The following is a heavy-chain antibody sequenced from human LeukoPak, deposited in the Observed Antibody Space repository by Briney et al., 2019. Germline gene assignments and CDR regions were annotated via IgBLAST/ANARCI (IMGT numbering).Heavy chain of an antibody. CDR3: ARETRSMVMFDY. V-gene: IGHV1-18*01. Sequence: ASVKVSCKASGYAFTSYGISWVRQAPGQGLEWMGWISAYNGNTNYAQKLQGRVTMTTDTSTSTAYMELRSLRSDDTAVYYCARETRSMVMFDYWGQGTLVTVSS. CDR1: GYAFTSYG. D-gene: IGHD2-8*01. J-gene: IGHJ4*02. CDR2: ISAYNGNT.